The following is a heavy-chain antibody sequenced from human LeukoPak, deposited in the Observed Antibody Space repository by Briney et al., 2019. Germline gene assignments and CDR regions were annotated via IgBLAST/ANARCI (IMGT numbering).Heavy chain of an antibody. D-gene: IGHD6-13*01. CDR2: IKQDGSEK. V-gene: IGHV3-7*03. J-gene: IGHJ4*02. Sequence: GGSLRLSCAASGFTFSSYWMSWVRQAPGKGLEWVANIKQDGSEKYYVDSVKGRFTISRDNALNSLYLQMNSLRAEDTAIYYCARSIPYGTTWYGRSDYWGQGTLVTVSS. CDR1: GFTFSSYW. CDR3: ARSIPYGTTWYGRSDY.